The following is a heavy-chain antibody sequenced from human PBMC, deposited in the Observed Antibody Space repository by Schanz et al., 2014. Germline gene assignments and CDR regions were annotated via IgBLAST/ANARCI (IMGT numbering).Heavy chain of an antibody. V-gene: IGHV3-23*01. D-gene: IGHD2-21*01. CDR2: ISGSGGDT. CDR3: AKGQLLSYYFDY. Sequence: EVQLLESGGGLVQPGGSLRLSCAASGFTFSSYAMSWVRQAPGKGLEWVSAISGSGGDTYYADSVKGRFTISRDNSKNTLYLQMNSLRAEDTAVYSCAKGQLLSYYFDYWGQGTLVTVSS. J-gene: IGHJ4*02. CDR1: GFTFSSYA.